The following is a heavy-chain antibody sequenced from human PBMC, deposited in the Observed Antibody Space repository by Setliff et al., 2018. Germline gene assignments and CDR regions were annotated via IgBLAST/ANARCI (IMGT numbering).Heavy chain of an antibody. CDR3: ARGRNVAIRLLDS. J-gene: IGHJ4*02. V-gene: IGHV4-34*01. Sequence: SETLSLTCAASGGTFTYYYWTWIRQPPGKGLEWIGEINHSGSTNYNPSLKSRVTMSIDTSKNQFSLNLRYVTAADTAVYYCARGRNVAIRLLDSWGQGTLVTVSS. CDR2: INHSGST. CDR1: GGTFTYYY. D-gene: IGHD6-6*01.